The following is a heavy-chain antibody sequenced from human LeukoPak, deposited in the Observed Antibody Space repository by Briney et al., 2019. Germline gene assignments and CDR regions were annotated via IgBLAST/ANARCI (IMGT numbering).Heavy chain of an antibody. Sequence: GGSLRLSCAASGFTFSSYAMSWVRQAPGKGLGWVSAISGSGGSTYYADSVKGRFTISRDNSKNTLYLQMNSLGAEDTAVYYCAKGYCSGGSCYAVFDYWGQGTLVTVSS. CDR2: ISGSGGST. D-gene: IGHD2-15*01. V-gene: IGHV3-23*01. CDR1: GFTFSSYA. CDR3: AKGYCSGGSCYAVFDY. J-gene: IGHJ4*02.